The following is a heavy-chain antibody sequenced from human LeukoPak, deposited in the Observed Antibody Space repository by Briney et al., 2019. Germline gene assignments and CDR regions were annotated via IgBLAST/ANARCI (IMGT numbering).Heavy chain of an antibody. CDR2: IYHSGST. CDR3: ARSVSWGLLVRDDAFDI. V-gene: IGHV4-4*02. CDR1: GGSISSGIW. D-gene: IGHD2-21*01. J-gene: IGHJ3*02. Sequence: PSGTLSLTCAVSGGSISSGIWWSWVRQPPGKGLEWIGEIYHSGSTNYNPSLKSRVTTSVDTSKKQFSLKLRSVTAADTAVYYCARSVSWGLLVRDDAFDIWGQGTMVTVSS.